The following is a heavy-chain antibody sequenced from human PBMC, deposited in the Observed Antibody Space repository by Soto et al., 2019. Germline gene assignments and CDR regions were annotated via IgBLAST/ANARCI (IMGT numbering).Heavy chain of an antibody. D-gene: IGHD3-16*01. CDR2: ISGSGGRS. Sequence: EVQVLDSGGGLVQPGGSLRLSCAASGFTFINYAMTWVRQGPGKGLEWVSGISGSGGRSYYADSVKGRFTISRDNSKRTLYLQMNSLRAEDTAVYYCAKAYFVWSSEQPYYFDYWGQGTLVTVSS. J-gene: IGHJ4*02. CDR3: AKAYFVWSSEQPYYFDY. CDR1: GFTFINYA. V-gene: IGHV3-23*01.